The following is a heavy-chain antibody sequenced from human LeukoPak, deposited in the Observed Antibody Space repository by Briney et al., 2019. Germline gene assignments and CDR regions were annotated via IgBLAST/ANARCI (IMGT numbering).Heavy chain of an antibody. D-gene: IGHD1-26*01. CDR2: IYYSGNT. CDR1: GGSISSYY. J-gene: IGHJ4*02. V-gene: IGHV4-59*08. Sequence: SETLSLTCTVSGGSISSYYWSWIRQPPGKGLEWIGYIYYSGNTNYNPSLKSRVTMSVDTSKNQFSLNLSSVTAADTAVYYCARHRVGPTAKEFDYWGQGTLVTVSS. CDR3: ARHRVGPTAKEFDY.